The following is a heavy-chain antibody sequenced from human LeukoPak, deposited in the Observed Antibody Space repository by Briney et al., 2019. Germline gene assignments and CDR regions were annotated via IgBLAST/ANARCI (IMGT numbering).Heavy chain of an antibody. V-gene: IGHV3-23*01. Sequence: PGGSLRLSCAASGFAFSSYAMSWVRQAPGKGLEWVSAISGSGGSTYYADSVKGRFTISRDNSKNTLYLQMNSLRAEDTAVYYCARGSIEYYDFWSGFDYWGQGTLVTVSS. CDR3: ARGSIEYYDFWSGFDY. D-gene: IGHD3-3*01. CDR2: ISGSGGST. J-gene: IGHJ4*02. CDR1: GFAFSSYA.